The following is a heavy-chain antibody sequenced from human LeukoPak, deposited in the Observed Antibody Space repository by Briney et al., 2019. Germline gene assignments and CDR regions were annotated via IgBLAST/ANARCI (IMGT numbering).Heavy chain of an antibody. CDR2: INSDGSST. D-gene: IGHD6-13*01. J-gene: IGHJ4*02. Sequence: GGSLRLSCAASGFTFSSYWMHWVRQAPGKGLVWVSRINSDGSSTSYADPVKGRFTISRDNAKNTLYLQMNSLRAEDTAVYYCARDRVVAAAGFDYWGQGTLVTVSS. CDR1: GFTFSSYW. V-gene: IGHV3-74*01. CDR3: ARDRVVAAAGFDY.